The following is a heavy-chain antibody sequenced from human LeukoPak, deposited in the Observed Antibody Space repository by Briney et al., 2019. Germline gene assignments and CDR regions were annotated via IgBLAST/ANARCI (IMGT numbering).Heavy chain of an antibody. CDR1: GFTFSPYW. D-gene: IGHD2-15*01. CDR2: IKEDGSEE. J-gene: IGHJ4*02. CDR3: AGGAGWLSDY. Sequence: GGSLRLSCAASGFTFSPYWMNWFRQAPGKGLEWVALIKEDGSEELYDGSVEGRLTISRDSGKNSLSLQMNSLRAEDTAVYYCAGGAGWLSDYWGQGTLVTVSS. V-gene: IGHV3-7*03.